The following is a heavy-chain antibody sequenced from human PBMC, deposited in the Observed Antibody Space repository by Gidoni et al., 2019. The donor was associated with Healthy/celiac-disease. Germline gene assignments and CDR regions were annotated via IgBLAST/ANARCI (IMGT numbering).Heavy chain of an antibody. D-gene: IGHD2-2*01. CDR1: GGSFSGYY. V-gene: IGHV4-34*01. CDR2: INHSGST. Sequence: QVQLQQWGAGLLKPSETLSLTCAVYGGSFSGYYWSWIRQPPGKGLEWIGEINHSGSTNYNPSLKSRVTISVDTSKNQFSLKLSSVTAADTAVYYCARTGYCSSTSCYALNWFDPWGQGTLVTVSS. J-gene: IGHJ5*02. CDR3: ARTGYCSSTSCYALNWFDP.